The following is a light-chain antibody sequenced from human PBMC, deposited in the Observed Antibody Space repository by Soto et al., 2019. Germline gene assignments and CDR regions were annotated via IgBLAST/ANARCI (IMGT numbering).Light chain of an antibody. CDR2: AAS. V-gene: IGKV3-20*01. CDR3: QQYGTAPWT. CDR1: QSVSNNY. Sequence: EIVLTQSPGTLSLSPGERATVSCRASQSVSNNYLAWYQQKPGQAPRLLIYAASNRARGIPARFGGSGSGADFTLTVSRLETEDCAVYYCQQYGTAPWTFGQGTKVEI. J-gene: IGKJ1*01.